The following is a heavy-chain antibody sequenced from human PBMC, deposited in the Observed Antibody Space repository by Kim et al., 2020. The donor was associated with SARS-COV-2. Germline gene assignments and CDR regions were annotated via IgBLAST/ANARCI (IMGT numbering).Heavy chain of an antibody. V-gene: IGHV3-23*01. CDR1: GFTFSSYA. CDR3: AKEFTMIVIYYFDY. D-gene: IGHD3-22*01. J-gene: IGHJ4*02. Sequence: GGSLRLSCAASGFTFSSYAMTWVRQAPGKGLEWVSGISATGGSTHYADSVKGRFTISRDNSKNTLYLQMNSLRAEDTAVYYCAKEFTMIVIYYFDYWGQGPLVTVSS. CDR2: ISATGGST.